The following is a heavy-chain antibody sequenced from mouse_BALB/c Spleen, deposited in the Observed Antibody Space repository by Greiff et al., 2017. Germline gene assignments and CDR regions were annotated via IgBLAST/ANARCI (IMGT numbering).Heavy chain of an antibody. J-gene: IGHJ1*01. V-gene: IGHV5-6-4*01. CDR3: TRDRDWYFDV. D-gene: IGHD3-1*01. CDR2: ISSGGSYT. CDR1: GFTFSSYT. Sequence: EVMLVESGGGLVKPGGSLKLSCAASGFTFSSYTMSWVRQTPEKRLEWVATISSGGSYTYYPDSVKGRFTISRDNAKNTLYLQMSSLKSEDTAMYYCTRDRDWYFDVWGAGTTVTVSS.